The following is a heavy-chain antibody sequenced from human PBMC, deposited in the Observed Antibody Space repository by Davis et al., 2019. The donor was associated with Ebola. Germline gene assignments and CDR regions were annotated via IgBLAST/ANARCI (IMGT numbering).Heavy chain of an antibody. J-gene: IGHJ4*02. CDR2: MHYSGST. D-gene: IGHD1-1*01. CDR1: GGSISGSTYY. Sequence: PSETLSLTCTVSGGSISGSTYYWAWIRQPPGKGLEWIASMHYSGSTYYNPSLKSRVTISVDTSKNQFSLKLSSVTAADTAVYYCVSSNWNYFDYWGQGTLVTVSS. V-gene: IGHV4-39*01. CDR3: VSSNWNYFDY.